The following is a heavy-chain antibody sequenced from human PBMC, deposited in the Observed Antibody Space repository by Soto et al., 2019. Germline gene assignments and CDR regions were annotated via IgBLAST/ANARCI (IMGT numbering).Heavy chain of an antibody. Sequence: GGSLRLSCAASGFTFSSYGMHWVRQAPGKGLEWVAVISYDGSNKYYADSVKGRFTISRDNSKNTLYLQMSSLRAEDTAVYYCVKFGYSSGWYWLDYWGQGTLVTVSS. J-gene: IGHJ4*02. CDR2: ISYDGSNK. D-gene: IGHD6-19*01. V-gene: IGHV3-30*18. CDR1: GFTFSSYG. CDR3: VKFGYSSGWYWLDY.